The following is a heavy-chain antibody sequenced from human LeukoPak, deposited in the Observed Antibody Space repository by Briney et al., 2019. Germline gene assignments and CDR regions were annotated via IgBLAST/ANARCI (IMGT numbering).Heavy chain of an antibody. J-gene: IGHJ3*02. CDR2: ISSSSSYT. CDR3: AVKWTYDGFDI. D-gene: IGHD1-26*01. V-gene: IGHV3-11*06. Sequence: GGSLRLSCAASGFTFSDYYMSWIRQAPGKGLEWVSYISSSSSYTNYADSVKGRFTISRDNAKNTLYLQMNSLRAEDTAVYYCAVKWTYDGFDIWGQGTMVTVSS. CDR1: GFTFSDYY.